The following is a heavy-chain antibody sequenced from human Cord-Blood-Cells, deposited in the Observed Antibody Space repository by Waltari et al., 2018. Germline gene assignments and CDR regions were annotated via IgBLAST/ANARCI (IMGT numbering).Heavy chain of an antibody. D-gene: IGHD3-3*01. CDR3: AREEADYDFWSGYYDAFDI. CDR2: IYYSGST. J-gene: IGHJ3*02. V-gene: IGHV4-61*01. Sequence: QVQLQESGPGLVKPSETLSLTCTVSGGSVSSGSSYWSWIRPPPGTGLEWIGYIYYSGSTNYNPSLKSRVTISVDTSKNQFSLKLSSVTAADTAVYYCAREEADYDFWSGYYDAFDIWGQGTMVTVSS. CDR1: GGSVSSGSSY.